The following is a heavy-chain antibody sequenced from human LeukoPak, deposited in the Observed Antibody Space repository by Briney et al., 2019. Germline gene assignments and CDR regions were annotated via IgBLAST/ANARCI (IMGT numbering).Heavy chain of an antibody. Sequence: PGGSLRLSCAASGFTFSSYEMNWVRQAPGKGLEWVSYISSSGSTIYYADSVKGRFTISRDNAKNSLYLQMNSLRAEDTAVYYCARGRGVIIIDYWGQGTLVTVSS. J-gene: IGHJ4*02. CDR3: ARGRGVIIIDY. CDR1: GFTFSSYE. V-gene: IGHV3-48*03. CDR2: ISSSGSTI. D-gene: IGHD3-10*01.